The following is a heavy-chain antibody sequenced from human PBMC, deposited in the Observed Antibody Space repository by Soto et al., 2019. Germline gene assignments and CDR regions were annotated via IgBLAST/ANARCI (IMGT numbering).Heavy chain of an antibody. V-gene: IGHV4-31*03. J-gene: IGHJ4*02. Sequence: QVQLQESGPGLVKPSQTLSLTCTVSGGSITSGASYWSWIRQHPGKGLEWIGYIYFNVEPNYTPSLKSRLYISIDTSKNEFSLKLRSVTVADTAVYYCARAREYKNDGSGYGDFDYWGQGTLVTVSS. D-gene: IGHD3-22*01. CDR1: GGSITSGASY. CDR3: ARAREYKNDGSGYGDFDY. CDR2: IYFNVEP.